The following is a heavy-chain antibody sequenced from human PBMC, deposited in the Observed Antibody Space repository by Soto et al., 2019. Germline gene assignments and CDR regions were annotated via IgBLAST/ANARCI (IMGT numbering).Heavy chain of an antibody. V-gene: IGHV1-3*01. Sequence: GASVKVSCKASGYTFTNYAMXWVRQAPGQRLEWMGWINAGNGNTKYSQKFQGRVTITRDTSASTAYMELSSLRSEDTAVYYCARGGSLYWYFDLWGRGTLVTVSS. J-gene: IGHJ2*01. CDR1: GYTFTNYA. D-gene: IGHD1-26*01. CDR2: INAGNGNT. CDR3: ARGGSLYWYFDL.